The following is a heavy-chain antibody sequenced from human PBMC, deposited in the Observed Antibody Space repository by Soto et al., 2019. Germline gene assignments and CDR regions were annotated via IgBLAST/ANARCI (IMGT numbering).Heavy chain of an antibody. D-gene: IGHD3-22*01. Sequence: ASVKVSCKASGYTFTSYYMHWVRQAPGQGLEWMGIINPSGGSTSYAQKFQGRVTMTRDTSTSTVYMELSSLRSEDTAVYYCETPKAPLYYSDSSGYYLPLDYWGQGTLVTVSS. CDR1: GYTFTSYY. V-gene: IGHV1-46*01. CDR3: ETPKAPLYYSDSSGYYLPLDY. CDR2: INPSGGST. J-gene: IGHJ4*02.